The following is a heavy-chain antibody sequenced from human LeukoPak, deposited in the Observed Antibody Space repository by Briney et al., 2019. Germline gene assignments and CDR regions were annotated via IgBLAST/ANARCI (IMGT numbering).Heavy chain of an antibody. CDR3: ARVGGYSSSEYYFDY. Sequence: PSETLSLTCTVSGGSISSYYWSWIRQPAGKGLEWIGRIYTSGSTNYNPSLKSRVTMSVDTSKNQFSLKLSSATAADTAVYYCARVGGYSSSEYYFDYWGQGTLVTVSS. CDR1: GGSISSYY. J-gene: IGHJ4*02. D-gene: IGHD6-6*01. CDR2: IYTSGST. V-gene: IGHV4-4*07.